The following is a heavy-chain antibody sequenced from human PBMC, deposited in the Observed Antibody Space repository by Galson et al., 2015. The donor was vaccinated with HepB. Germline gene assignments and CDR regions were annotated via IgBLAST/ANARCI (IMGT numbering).Heavy chain of an antibody. CDR2: IIPILGIA. Sequence: SVKVSCKASGGTFSSYTISWVRQAPGQGLEWMGGIIPILGIANYAQKFQGRVTITADKSTSTAYMELSSLRSEDTAVYYCARDHSGRNYFDYWGQGTLVTVSS. D-gene: IGHD3-10*01. CDR1: GGTFSSYT. J-gene: IGHJ4*02. CDR3: ARDHSGRNYFDY. V-gene: IGHV1-69*10.